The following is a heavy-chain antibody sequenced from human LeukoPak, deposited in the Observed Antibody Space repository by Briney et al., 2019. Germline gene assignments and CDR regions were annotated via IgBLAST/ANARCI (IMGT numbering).Heavy chain of an antibody. V-gene: IGHV1-8*01. Sequence: ASVKVSCKASGYTFTSYDFDWVRQATGQGLEWMGWMNPNSDNTGDPQKFQGRVTMTRNTSISTAYMELSSLRSEDTAVYYCACSGRTRGNWFDPWGQGTLVTVSS. CDR3: ACSGRTRGNWFDP. J-gene: IGHJ5*02. D-gene: IGHD2-15*01. CDR2: MNPNSDNT. CDR1: GYTFTSYD.